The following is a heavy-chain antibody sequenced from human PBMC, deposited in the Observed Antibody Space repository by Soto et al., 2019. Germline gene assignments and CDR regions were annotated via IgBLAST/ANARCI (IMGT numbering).Heavy chain of an antibody. J-gene: IGHJ6*02. Sequence: QVQLQESGPGLVKPSETLSLTCTVSGGSITNYYCSWFRQPPGKGLEWIGYINYDGYSAYNLSLKXXVXXSMDASKTQFSLMLESVTATDTAVYYCAIHGFGPLHGLVDVWGPGTTVIVSS. V-gene: IGHV4-59*08. CDR1: GGSITNYY. CDR2: INYDGYS. D-gene: IGHD3-10*01. CDR3: AIHGFGPLHGLVDV.